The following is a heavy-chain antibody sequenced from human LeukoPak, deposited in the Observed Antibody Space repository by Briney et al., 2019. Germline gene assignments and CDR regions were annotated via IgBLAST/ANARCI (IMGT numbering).Heavy chain of an antibody. CDR3: ASLSSGYYWGNFGRVDY. CDR2: IYYSGST. Sequence: PSQTLSLTCTVSGGSISSGDYYWGWIRQPPGQGLEWIGSIYYSGSTYYNPSLKSRVTISVDTSKNQFSLKLSSVTAADTAVYYCASLSSGYYWGNFGRVDYWGQGTLVTVSS. CDR1: GGSISSGDYY. V-gene: IGHV4-39*01. J-gene: IGHJ4*02. D-gene: IGHD3-22*01.